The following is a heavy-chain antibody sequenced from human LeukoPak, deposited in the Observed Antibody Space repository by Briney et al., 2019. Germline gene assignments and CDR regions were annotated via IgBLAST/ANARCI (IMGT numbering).Heavy chain of an antibody. CDR3: ARDHYYDSSGYTRSADY. D-gene: IGHD3-22*01. J-gene: IGHJ4*02. CDR2: ISAYNGNT. Sequence: ASVKVSCKASGYTFTSYGISCVRQAPGQGLEWMGWISAYNGNTNYAQKLQGRVTMTTDTSTSTAYMELRSLRSDDTAVYYCARDHYYDSSGYTRSADYWGQGTLVTVSS. V-gene: IGHV1-18*01. CDR1: GYTFTSYG.